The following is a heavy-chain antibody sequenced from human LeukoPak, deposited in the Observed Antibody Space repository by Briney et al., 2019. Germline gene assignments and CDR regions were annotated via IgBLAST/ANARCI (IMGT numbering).Heavy chain of an antibody. D-gene: IGHD6-19*01. V-gene: IGHV1-46*01. J-gene: IGHJ4*02. CDR1: GYSSTSYY. Sequence: GASVKVSCKASGYSSTSYYLHWVRQAPGQGLEWMGIINPSGGSTNYAQKFQGRVTMTKDTSTSTVYMELSSLRSEDTAVYYCARGEQWLTLSPLRDWGQGTLVTVSS. CDR3: ARGEQWLTLSPLRD. CDR2: INPSGGST.